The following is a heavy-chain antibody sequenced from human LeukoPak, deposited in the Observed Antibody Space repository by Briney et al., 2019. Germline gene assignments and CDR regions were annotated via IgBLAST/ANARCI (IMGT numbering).Heavy chain of an antibody. J-gene: IGHJ4*02. CDR1: ALSFSTFW. Sequence: PGGSLRLSCSASALSFSTFWMSWVRQAPGKGLGWVANIKQEGSAKTYVASVRGRFPISRDNAKNSLYLQMHSLTAEDSGVYYCATSSDIPGNDWGQGTLVTVSS. CDR3: ATSSDIPGND. V-gene: IGHV3-7*01. CDR2: IKQEGSAK. D-gene: IGHD1-1*01.